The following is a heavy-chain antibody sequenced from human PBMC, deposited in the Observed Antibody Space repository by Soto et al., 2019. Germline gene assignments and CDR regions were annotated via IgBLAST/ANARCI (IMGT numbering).Heavy chain of an antibody. CDR3: ASCTPNYDILTGYYSAGCFFDY. CDR1: GFTFSSYS. D-gene: IGHD3-9*01. J-gene: IGHJ4*02. V-gene: IGHV3-48*01. Sequence: GSLRLSCAASGFTFSSYSMNWVRQAPGKGLEWVSYISSSSSTIYYADSVKGRFTISRDNAKNSLYLQMNSLRAEDTAVYYCASCTPNYDILTGYYSAGCFFDYWGQGT. CDR2: ISSSSSTI.